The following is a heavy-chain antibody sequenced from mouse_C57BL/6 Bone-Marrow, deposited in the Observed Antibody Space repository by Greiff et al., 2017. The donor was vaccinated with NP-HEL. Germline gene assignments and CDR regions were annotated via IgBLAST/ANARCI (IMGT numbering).Heavy chain of an antibody. CDR3: AREGPVVDWYFDV. Sequence: EVQLQQSGPELVKPGASVKISCKASGYTFTDYYMNWVKQSHGKSLEWIGDINPNNGGTSYNQKFKGKATLTVDKSSSTAYMELRSLTSEDSAVYYCAREGPVVDWYFDVWGTGTTVTVSS. CDR2: INPNNGGT. V-gene: IGHV1-26*01. D-gene: IGHD1-1*01. J-gene: IGHJ1*03. CDR1: GYTFTDYY.